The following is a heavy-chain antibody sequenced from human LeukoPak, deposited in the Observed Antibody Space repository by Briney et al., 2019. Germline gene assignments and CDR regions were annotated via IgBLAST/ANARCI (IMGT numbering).Heavy chain of an antibody. J-gene: IGHJ3*02. D-gene: IGHD6-13*01. CDR1: GFTFSSYG. Sequence: GGSLRLSCAASGFTFSSYGMHWVRQAPGKGLEWVAVIWYDGSNKYYADSVKGRFTISRDNSKNTLYLQMNSLRAEDTAVYYCARDQVQETAAAGREGDAFDIWGQGTMVTVSS. CDR2: IWYDGSNK. V-gene: IGHV3-30*19. CDR3: ARDQVQETAAAGREGDAFDI.